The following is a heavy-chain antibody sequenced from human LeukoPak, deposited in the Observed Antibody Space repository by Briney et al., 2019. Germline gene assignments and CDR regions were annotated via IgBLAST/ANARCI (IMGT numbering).Heavy chain of an antibody. Sequence: GGSLRLSCAASGFTFSNHWMSWVRQAPGKGLEWVSSISSSSSYIYYADSVKGRFTISRDNAKNSLYLQMNSLRAEDTAVYYCARVGYSSSSYYYYYMDVWGKGTTVTVSS. J-gene: IGHJ6*03. CDR1: GFTFSNHW. D-gene: IGHD6-6*01. CDR2: ISSSSSYI. CDR3: ARVGYSSSSYYYYYMDV. V-gene: IGHV3-21*01.